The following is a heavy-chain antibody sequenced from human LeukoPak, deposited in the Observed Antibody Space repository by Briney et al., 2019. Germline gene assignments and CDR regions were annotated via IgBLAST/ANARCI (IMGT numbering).Heavy chain of an antibody. J-gene: IGHJ4*02. CDR2: IRQGGSEK. CDR3: ARDKGGLVPFDY. V-gene: IGHV3-7*01. D-gene: IGHD3/OR15-3a*01. CDR1: GFTFETFW. Sequence: TGGSLRLSCEASGFTFETFWMSWVRQAPGKGLEWVANIRQGGSEKDYGDSVRGRFTIARDDAKNSLFLHMNSLRAEDTAVYFCARDKGGLVPFDYWGQGTLVTVSS.